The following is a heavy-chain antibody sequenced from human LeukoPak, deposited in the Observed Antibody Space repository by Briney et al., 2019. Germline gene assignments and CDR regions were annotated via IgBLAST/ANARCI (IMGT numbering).Heavy chain of an antibody. CDR1: GGSISSYY. Sequence: SETLSLTCTVSGGSISSYYWSWIRQPPGKGLEWIGYIYYSGSTNYNPSLKGRVTISVDTSKNQFSLKLSSVTAADTAVYYCARSIDTATPNGYWGQGTLVTVSS. V-gene: IGHV4-59*01. J-gene: IGHJ4*02. CDR3: ARSIDTATPNGY. CDR2: IYYSGST. D-gene: IGHD5-18*01.